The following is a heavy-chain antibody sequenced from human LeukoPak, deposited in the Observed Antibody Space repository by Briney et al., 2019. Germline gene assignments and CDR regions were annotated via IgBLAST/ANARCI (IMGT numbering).Heavy chain of an antibody. D-gene: IGHD2-2*02. V-gene: IGHV1-2*06. Sequence: ASVKVSCKASGYTFTGYYMHWVRQAPGQGLEWMGRINPNSGGTNYAQKFQGRVTMTRDTSISTAYMELSRLRSDDTAVYYCASTSGDTNYYGMDVWGQGALVTVSS. CDR3: ASTSGDTNYYGMDV. CDR1: GYTFTGYY. J-gene: IGHJ6*02. CDR2: INPNSGGT.